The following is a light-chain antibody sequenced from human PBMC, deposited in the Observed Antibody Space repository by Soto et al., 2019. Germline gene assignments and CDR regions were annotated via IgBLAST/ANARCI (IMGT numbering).Light chain of an antibody. V-gene: IGLV2-11*01. CDR1: SSDVGGYNY. J-gene: IGLJ1*01. CDR3: CSYAGSYYHV. Sequence: QSVLTHPRSVCWSPGHSVTISCTGTSSDVGGYNYVSWYQQHPGKAPKLMIYDVSKRPSGVPDRFSGSKSGNTASLTISGLQAEDEADHYCCSYAGSYYHVFGTGTKVTVL. CDR2: DVS.